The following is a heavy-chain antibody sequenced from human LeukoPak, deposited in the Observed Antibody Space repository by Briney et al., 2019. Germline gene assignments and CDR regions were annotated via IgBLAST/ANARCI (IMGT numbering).Heavy chain of an antibody. CDR2: ISSRGDST. CDR1: GFIFSNYA. V-gene: IGHV3-23*01. D-gene: IGHD6-19*01. Sequence: GSLRLSCAASGFIFSNYAMSWVRQVPGRGLEWVSTISSRGDSTYVADSVKGRFTISRDNSKNPLYLQVNTVRAEDTAVYYCVKGPRPDITVAHTVENWGQGTLVTVSS. J-gene: IGHJ4*02. CDR3: VKGPRPDITVAHTVEN.